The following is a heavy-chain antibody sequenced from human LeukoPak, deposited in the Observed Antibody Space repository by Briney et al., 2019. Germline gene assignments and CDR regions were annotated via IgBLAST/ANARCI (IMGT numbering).Heavy chain of an antibody. CDR2: IHYTGRT. V-gene: IGHV4-59*08. D-gene: IGHD1/OR15-1a*01. CDR1: GGSISSYY. CDR3: ARHPSTNWYSASFDY. J-gene: IGHJ4*02. Sequence: RPSETLSLTCTVSGGSISSYYWSWIRQPPGKGLEWIGKIHYTGRTNYNPSLESRVTMSVDTSKNQFSLKLSSVIAADTAVYYCARHPSTNWYSASFDYWGQGTLLTVSS.